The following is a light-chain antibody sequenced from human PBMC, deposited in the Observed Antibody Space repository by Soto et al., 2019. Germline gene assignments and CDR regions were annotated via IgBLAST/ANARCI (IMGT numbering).Light chain of an antibody. J-gene: IGKJ3*01. V-gene: IGKV3-20*01. Sequence: EIVLTQSPGTLSLSPGERATLSCRASQSVSSNYLTWYQHKPGQAPRPLIYATSTRATGVPDRFSGSGSGTDFTLTISRLEPEAFAVYYCQQYGGSPPFTFGPGTKVD. CDR2: ATS. CDR1: QSVSSNY. CDR3: QQYGGSPPFT.